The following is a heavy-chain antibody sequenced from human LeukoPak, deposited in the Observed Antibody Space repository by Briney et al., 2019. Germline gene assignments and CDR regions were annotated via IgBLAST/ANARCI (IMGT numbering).Heavy chain of an antibody. D-gene: IGHD6-13*01. J-gene: IGHJ6*02. CDR3: AGEKARSWYGRYYYYGMDV. CDR1: GFAFSSYA. Sequence: GGSLRLSCAASGFAFSSYAMHWVRQAPGKGLEWVAVISYDGSNKYYADSVKGRFTISRDNSKNTLYLQMNSLRAEDTAVYYCAGEKARSWYGRYYYYGMDVWGQGTTVTVSS. CDR2: ISYDGSNK. V-gene: IGHV3-30-3*01.